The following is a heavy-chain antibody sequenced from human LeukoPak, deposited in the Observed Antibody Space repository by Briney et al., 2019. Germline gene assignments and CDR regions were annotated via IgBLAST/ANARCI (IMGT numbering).Heavy chain of an antibody. J-gene: IGHJ3*02. Sequence: SETLSLTCTVSGGSISSNYWSWIRQPPGKGLGWIGYIYYSGSTNYNPSLKSRVTISVDTSKNQFSLKLSSVTAADTAVYYCARHSSGSYGAFDIWGQGTMVTVSS. V-gene: IGHV4-59*08. CDR1: GGSISSNY. D-gene: IGHD3-22*01. CDR3: ARHSSGSYGAFDI. CDR2: IYYSGST.